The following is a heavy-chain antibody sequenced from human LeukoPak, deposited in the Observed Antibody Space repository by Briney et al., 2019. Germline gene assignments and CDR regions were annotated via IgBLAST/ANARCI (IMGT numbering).Heavy chain of an antibody. V-gene: IGHV1-2*02. CDR2: INPNSGGT. D-gene: IGHD3-10*01. CDR3: ARGWSYYGSGSYYIDPHFDY. Sequence: ASVKVSCKASGYTFTGYYMHWVRQAPGQGLEWMGWINPNSGGTNYTQKFQGRVTMTRDTPISTAYMELSRLRSDDTAVYYCARGWSYYGSGSYYIDPHFDYWGQGTLVTVSS. CDR1: GYTFTGYY. J-gene: IGHJ4*02.